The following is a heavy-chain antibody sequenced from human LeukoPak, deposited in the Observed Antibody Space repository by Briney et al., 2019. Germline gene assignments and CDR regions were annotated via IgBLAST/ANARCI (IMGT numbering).Heavy chain of an antibody. Sequence: PSETLSLTCTVSGGSITNYYWSWIRQPPGKGLEWIGSIYYSGSTNYNPSLKSRVTISVDTSKFSLKLTSVTAADTAVYYCARSYSSKYQKFDYWGQGTLVTVSS. J-gene: IGHJ4*02. CDR3: ARSYSSKYQKFDY. V-gene: IGHV4-59*01. CDR1: GGSITNYY. CDR2: IYYSGST. D-gene: IGHD6-13*01.